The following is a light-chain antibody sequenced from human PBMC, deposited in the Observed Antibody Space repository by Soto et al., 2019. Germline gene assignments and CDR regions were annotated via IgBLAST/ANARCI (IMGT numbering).Light chain of an antibody. CDR2: DAS. CDR1: QSVSRD. CDR3: QQYHNWPRT. Sequence: EIVLTQSPATLSLSPGERATLSCRASQSVSRDLAWYQQKPGQAPRLLIYDASNRATGIPARFSASGSGTDFTLTIGSLEPEDFAVYYCQQYHNWPRTFGQGTKVDIK. J-gene: IGKJ1*01. V-gene: IGKV3-11*01.